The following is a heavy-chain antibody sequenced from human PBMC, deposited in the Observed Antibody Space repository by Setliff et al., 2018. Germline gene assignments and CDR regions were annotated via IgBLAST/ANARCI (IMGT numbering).Heavy chain of an antibody. D-gene: IGHD3-10*01. V-gene: IGHV4-39*07. CDR1: GDSISSTSYQ. CDR2: INHSGST. CDR3: ARGATPRPTWYGVDWFDP. J-gene: IGHJ5*02. Sequence: PSETLSLTCTVSGDSISSTSYQWGWVRQPPGKGLEWIGKINHSGSTNYNPSLKTRVTISLDTSKNQFSLKLSSVTVADTAVYYCARGATPRPTWYGVDWFDPWGQGTLVTVSS.